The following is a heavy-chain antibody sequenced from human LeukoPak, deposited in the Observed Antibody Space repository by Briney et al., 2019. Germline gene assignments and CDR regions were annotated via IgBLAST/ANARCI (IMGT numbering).Heavy chain of an antibody. V-gene: IGHV3-48*03. D-gene: IGHD3-10*01. J-gene: IGHJ4*02. CDR2: ISSSGSTM. CDR1: GFTFSTYE. Sequence: GGSLRLSCAASGFTFSTYEMNWVRQAPGKGLEWLSNISSSGSTMYYADSVKGRFTISRDNAKNSLFLQMNSLRVEDTAVYYCARGRLLWFGEFTGFDYWGQGTLVTVSS. CDR3: ARGRLLWFGEFTGFDY.